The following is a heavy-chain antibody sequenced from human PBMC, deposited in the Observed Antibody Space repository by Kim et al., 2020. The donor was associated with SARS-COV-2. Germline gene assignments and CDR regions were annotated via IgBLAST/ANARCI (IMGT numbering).Heavy chain of an antibody. D-gene: IGHD3-22*01. CDR3: ARDSLNYYDSSGYSSPSDY. V-gene: IGHV3-30*07. Sequence: GRFTISSDNSKNTLYLQMNSLRAEDTAVYYCARDSLNYYDSSGYSSPSDYWGQGTLVTVSS. J-gene: IGHJ4*02.